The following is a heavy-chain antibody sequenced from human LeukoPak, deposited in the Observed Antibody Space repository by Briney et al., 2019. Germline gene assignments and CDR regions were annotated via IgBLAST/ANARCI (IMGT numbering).Heavy chain of an antibody. CDR2: IYYTGGT. Sequence: SETLSLTCTVSGGSFSSFYWSWIRQPPGKGLEWIGYIYYTGGTNYNPSLKSRITTSVDTSKNQFSLKLSSVTAADTAVYYCARNDSSGYFDYWGQGTLVTVSS. D-gene: IGHD3-22*01. CDR3: ARNDSSGYFDY. J-gene: IGHJ4*02. V-gene: IGHV4-59*12. CDR1: GGSFSSFY.